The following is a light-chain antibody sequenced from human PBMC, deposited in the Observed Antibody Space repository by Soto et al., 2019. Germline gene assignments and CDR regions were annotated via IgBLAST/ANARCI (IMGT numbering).Light chain of an antibody. Sequence: DIQITHSACTLAACVGDRFXIXCRASQSISSWLAWYQQKPGKAPKLLIYDASSLESGVPSRFSGSGSGTEFTLTINSLQPDDFATYYCQQYKSYRTFGQGTKVDI. CDR1: QSISSW. V-gene: IGKV1-5*01. CDR3: QQYKSYRT. J-gene: IGKJ1*01. CDR2: DAS.